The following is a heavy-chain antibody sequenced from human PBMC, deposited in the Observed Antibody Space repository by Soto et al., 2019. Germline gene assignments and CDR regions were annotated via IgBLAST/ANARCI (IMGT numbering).Heavy chain of an antibody. V-gene: IGHV3-21*01. CDR1: GFTFSSYS. D-gene: IGHD3-22*01. CDR3: ARDGNYYDSSGYTPYYYYGMDV. Sequence: GSLRLSCAASGFTFSSYSMNWVRQAPGKGLEWVSSISSSSSYIYYADSVKGRFTISRDNAKNSLYLQMNSLRAGDTAVYYCARDGNYYDSSGYTPYYYYGMDVWGQGTTVTVSS. J-gene: IGHJ6*02. CDR2: ISSSSSYI.